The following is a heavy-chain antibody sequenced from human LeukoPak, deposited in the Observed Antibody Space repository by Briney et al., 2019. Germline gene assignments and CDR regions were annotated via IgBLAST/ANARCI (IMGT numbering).Heavy chain of an antibody. V-gene: IGHV3-49*04. J-gene: IGHJ4*02. CDR2: IRRRAYGGTT. Sequence: GSLRLSCTVSGFTFEDFAMTWVRQAPGKGLEWVGFIRRRAYGGTTDYAASVKGRFTISIDDSKNIAFLQMNSPKTEDTAIYFCSRDSHGDDVYDYWGQGTLVTVSS. CDR3: SRDSHGDDVYDY. D-gene: IGHD1-1*01. CDR1: GFTFEDFA.